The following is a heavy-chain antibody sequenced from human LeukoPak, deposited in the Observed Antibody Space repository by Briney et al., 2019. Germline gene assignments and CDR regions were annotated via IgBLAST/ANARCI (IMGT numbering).Heavy chain of an antibody. CDR2: IYHSGST. CDR3: ARTVARTWVDY. J-gene: IGHJ4*02. V-gene: IGHV4-31*03. Sequence: PSQTPSLTCTVSGDSISSGGYYWSWIRQHPGKGPEWIGYIYHSGSTYYNPSLKSRLSISVDTSKNQFSLKLNSVTAADTAVYYCARTVARTWVDYWGQGTLVTVSS. D-gene: IGHD6-19*01. CDR1: GDSISSGGYY.